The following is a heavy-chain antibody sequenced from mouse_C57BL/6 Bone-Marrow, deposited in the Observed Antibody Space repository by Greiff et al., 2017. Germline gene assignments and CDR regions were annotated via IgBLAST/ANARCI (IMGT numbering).Heavy chain of an antibody. D-gene: IGHD2-4*01. J-gene: IGHJ1*03. Sequence: QVQLQQPGAELVKPGASVKLSCKASGYTFTSYWMHWVKQRPGQGLEWIGMIHPNSGSTNYNEKFKSKATLTVDKSSSTAYMQLSSLTSEDSAVYYCERLMIRWYFDVWGTGTTVTVSS. CDR3: ERLMIRWYFDV. CDR2: IHPNSGST. CDR1: GYTFTSYW. V-gene: IGHV1-64*01.